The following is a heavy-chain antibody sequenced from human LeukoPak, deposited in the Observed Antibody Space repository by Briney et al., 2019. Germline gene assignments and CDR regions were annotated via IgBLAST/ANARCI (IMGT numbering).Heavy chain of an antibody. CDR2: INHSGST. J-gene: IGHJ6*03. V-gene: IGHV4-34*01. CDR3: AREASITIFGVVIGSTYMDV. D-gene: IGHD3-3*01. Sequence: SETLSLTCAVYGGSFSGYYWSWIRHPPGKGLEWIGEINHSGSTNYNPSLKSRVTISVDTSKNQFSLKLSSVTAADTAVYYCAREASITIFGVVIGSTYMDVWGKGTTVTVPS. CDR1: GGSFSGYY.